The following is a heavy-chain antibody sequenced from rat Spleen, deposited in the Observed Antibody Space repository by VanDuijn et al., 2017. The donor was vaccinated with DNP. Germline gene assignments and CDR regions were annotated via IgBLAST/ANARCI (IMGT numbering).Heavy chain of an antibody. J-gene: IGHJ2*01. CDR2: ISYDGSST. CDR3: ARGPNYGSGPDFFDY. CDR1: GFTFSDYY. V-gene: IGHV5-7*01. Sequence: EVQLVESGGGLVQPGRSLKLSCTASGFTFSDYYMAWVRQAPKKGLEWVATISYDGSSTYYRDSVKGRFTISRDNAKSTLYLQMDSLRSEDTATYYCARGPNYGSGPDFFDYWGQGVTVTVSS. D-gene: IGHD1-11*01.